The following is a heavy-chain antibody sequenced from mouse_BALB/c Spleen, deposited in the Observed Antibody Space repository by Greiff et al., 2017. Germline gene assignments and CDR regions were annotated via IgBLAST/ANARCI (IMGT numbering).Heavy chain of an antibody. CDR1: GYTFTSYY. CDR2: INPSNGGT. Sequence: VQLQQPGAELVKPGASVKLSCKASGYTFTSYYMYWVKQRPGQGLEWIGGINPSNGGTNFNEKFKSKATLTVDKSSSTAYMQLSSLTSEDSAVYHCTRGREYFDYWGQGTTLTVSS. CDR3: TRGREYFDY. V-gene: IGHV1S81*02. J-gene: IGHJ2*01.